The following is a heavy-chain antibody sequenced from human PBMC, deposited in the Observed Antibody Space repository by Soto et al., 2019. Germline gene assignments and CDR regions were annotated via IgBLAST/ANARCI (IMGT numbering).Heavy chain of an antibody. D-gene: IGHD5-18*01. Sequence: ASVKVSCKASGYTFTNYGITWVRRAPGQGFEWMGWISVYNGNTNYAQNLQGRVTMTTDTSTSTVYMDLRTLRSDDTAVYYCASRSGQLPYYFDYCGQGTLVTVSS. J-gene: IGHJ4*02. CDR1: GYTFTNYG. V-gene: IGHV1-18*01. CDR2: ISVYNGNT. CDR3: ASRSGQLPYYFDY.